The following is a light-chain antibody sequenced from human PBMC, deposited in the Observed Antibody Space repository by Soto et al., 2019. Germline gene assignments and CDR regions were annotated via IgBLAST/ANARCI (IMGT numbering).Light chain of an antibody. Sequence: IVMSQFPAPQSVSPRARASRSCRASQSVSNNLAWYQQKPGQAPRLLIYGASTRATGIPARFSGSGSGTEFTLTISSLQSEDFAVYYCQQHNNWPRTFGQGTKVDIK. V-gene: IGKV3-15*01. CDR2: GAS. CDR3: QQHNNWPRT. CDR1: QSVSNN. J-gene: IGKJ1*01.